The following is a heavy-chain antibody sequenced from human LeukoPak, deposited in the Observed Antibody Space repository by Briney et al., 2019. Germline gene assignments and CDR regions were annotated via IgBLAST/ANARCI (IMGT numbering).Heavy chain of an antibody. CDR3: ARIRDGYNDAYDV. CDR1: GYIFTSSY. Sequence: EASVKVSCKASGYIFTSSYIHWVRQAPGQGLEWMGMINPSGGSTGYAQKFQGRVTMTRDTSTGTVYMWLSSLRSEDTAVYYCARIRDGYNDAYDVWGQGTMVTVSS. D-gene: IGHD5-24*01. CDR2: INPSGGST. J-gene: IGHJ3*01. V-gene: IGHV1-46*01.